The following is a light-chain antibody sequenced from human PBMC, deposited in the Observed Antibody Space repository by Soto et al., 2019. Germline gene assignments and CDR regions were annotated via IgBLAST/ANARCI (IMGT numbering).Light chain of an antibody. CDR1: QGISNY. J-gene: IGKJ3*01. V-gene: IGKV1-27*01. CDR3: QKYDSAPFT. Sequence: DIQMTQSPSSLSASVGDRVTITCRASQGISNYLAWYQQKPGKVPKLLIYAASTLHSGVPSRFSGSGSGTAFTLSISSLQPEDVATYYCQKYDSAPFTFGTGTKWISN. CDR2: AAS.